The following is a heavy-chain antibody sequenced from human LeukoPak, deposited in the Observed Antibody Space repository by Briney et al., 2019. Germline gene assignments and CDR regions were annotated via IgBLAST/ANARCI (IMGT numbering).Heavy chain of an antibody. CDR2: ISSSGSTK. D-gene: IGHD6-19*01. J-gene: IGHJ4*02. V-gene: IGHV3-11*01. CDR3: AGEDDAPSGWYSN. CDR1: GFTFSDYY. Sequence: PGGSLRLSCAASGFTFSDYYMSWIRQAPGKGLEWVSYISSSGSTKYYADSVKGRFTISRDNAKNSLYLQMNSLRAEDTAVYYCAGEDDAPSGWYSNWGQGTLVTVSS.